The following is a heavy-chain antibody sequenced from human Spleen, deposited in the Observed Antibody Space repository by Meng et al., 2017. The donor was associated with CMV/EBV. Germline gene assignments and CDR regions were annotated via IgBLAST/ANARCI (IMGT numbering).Heavy chain of an antibody. J-gene: IGHJ4*02. CDR1: GYSFTSYW. CDR2: IYPGDSDT. D-gene: IGHD2/OR15-2a*01. V-gene: IGHV5-51*01. CDR3: ARHYFSSTFYSVDY. Sequence: GESLKISCKGSGYSFTSYWIGWVRQMPGKGLEWMGIIYPGDSDTSYSPSFQGQVTISADKSINTAYLQWSSLKASDTAMYYCARHYFSSTFYSVDYWGQGTLVTVSS.